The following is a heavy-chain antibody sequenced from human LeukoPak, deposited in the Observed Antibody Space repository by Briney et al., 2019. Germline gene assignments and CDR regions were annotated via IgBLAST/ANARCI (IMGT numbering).Heavy chain of an antibody. D-gene: IGHD5-24*01. J-gene: IGHJ6*03. CDR2: ISAYNGNT. V-gene: IGHV1-18*01. Sequence: ASVKVSCKASGYTFTGYGISWVRQAPGRGLEWMGWISAYNGNTNYPQKFQGRVTMTTDTATSTAYMELRSLRSDDTAVYYCGRDPPVTLQYYYYYMDVWGKGTTVTVS. CDR1: GYTFTGYG. CDR3: GRDPPVTLQYYYYYMDV.